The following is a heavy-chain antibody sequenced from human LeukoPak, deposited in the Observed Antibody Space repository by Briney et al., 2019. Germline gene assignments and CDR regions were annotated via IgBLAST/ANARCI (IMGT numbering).Heavy chain of an antibody. CDR1: GFTFSSYS. V-gene: IGHV3-21*01. CDR3: ARGPESTVTTDY. J-gene: IGHJ4*02. CDR2: ISSSSSYI. Sequence: PGGSLRLSCAASGFTFSSYSMNWVRQAPGKGLEWVSSISSSSSYIYYADSVKGRFTISRDNAKNSLYLQMNSLRAEDTAVYYCARGPESTVTTDYWGQGTLVTVSS. D-gene: IGHD4-17*01.